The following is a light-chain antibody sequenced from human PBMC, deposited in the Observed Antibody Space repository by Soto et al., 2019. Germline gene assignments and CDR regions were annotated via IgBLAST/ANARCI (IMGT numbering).Light chain of an antibody. J-gene: IGLJ1*01. Sequence: QSALTQPRSVSGSPGQSVTISCTGTGSDVGGYNYVSWYQQHPGKAPKVMIYDVSERPSGVPDRFSGSKSGNTASLTTSGLQAEDEADYYCCSYAGSPRYVFGTGTKVTVL. CDR3: CSYAGSPRYV. CDR1: GSDVGGYNY. CDR2: DVS. V-gene: IGLV2-11*01.